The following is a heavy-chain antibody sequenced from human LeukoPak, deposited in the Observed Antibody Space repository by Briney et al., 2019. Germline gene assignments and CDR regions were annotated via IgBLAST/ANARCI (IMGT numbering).Heavy chain of an antibody. Sequence: GGSLRLSCAASGFTFSSYWMSWVRQAPGKGLEWVANIKQDGSEKYYVDSVKGRFTISRDNAKNSLYLQMNSLRAEDTAVYYCARGAGYNYPYYFDYWGQGTLVTVSS. V-gene: IGHV3-7*03. CDR1: GFTFSSYW. D-gene: IGHD5-24*01. CDR2: IKQDGSEK. CDR3: ARGAGYNYPYYFDY. J-gene: IGHJ4*02.